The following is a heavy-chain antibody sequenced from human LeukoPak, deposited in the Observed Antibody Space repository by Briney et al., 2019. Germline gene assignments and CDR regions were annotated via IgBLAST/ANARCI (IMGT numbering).Heavy chain of an antibody. Sequence: ASVKVSCKVSGYTLTELSMHWVRQAPGKGLEWMGGFDPEDGETIYAQKFQGRVTMTRDMSTSTVYMELSSLRSEDTAVYYCASPHPYYGDYVADAFDIWGQGTMVTVSS. CDR2: FDPEDGET. V-gene: IGHV1-24*01. D-gene: IGHD4-17*01. J-gene: IGHJ3*02. CDR1: GYTLTELS. CDR3: ASPHPYYGDYVADAFDI.